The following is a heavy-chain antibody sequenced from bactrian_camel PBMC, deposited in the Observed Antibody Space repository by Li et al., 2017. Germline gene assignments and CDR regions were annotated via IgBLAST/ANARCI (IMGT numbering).Heavy chain of an antibody. CDR3: GARVGRRWTPCSATVNQPF. CDR2: IVPRAGGT. V-gene: IGHV3S53*01. Sequence: HVQLVESGGGSVQAGGSLKLSCAASGYIFSSCGMAWYCQAPGKEREGVASIVPRAGGTYYAKSVKDRFTISQSQDLAKATAYLQMNNLKPEDTAMYYCGARVGRRWTPCSATVNQPFWGRGTQVTVS. J-gene: IGHJ4*01. D-gene: IGHD1*01. CDR1: GYIFSSCG.